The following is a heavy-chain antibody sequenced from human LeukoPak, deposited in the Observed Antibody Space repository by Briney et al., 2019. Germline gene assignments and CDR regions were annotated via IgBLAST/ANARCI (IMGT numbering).Heavy chain of an antibody. V-gene: IGHV5-51*01. Sequence: GESLKISCKGSGYSFTSYWIGWVRQMPGKGLEWMGIIYPGDSDTRYSPSFQGQVTISADKSISTAYLQWSSLKASDTAMYYCARRGRSSTSQYYFDYWGQGILVTVSS. CDR3: ARRGRSSTSQYYFDY. D-gene: IGHD2-2*01. J-gene: IGHJ4*02. CDR2: IYPGDSDT. CDR1: GYSFTSYW.